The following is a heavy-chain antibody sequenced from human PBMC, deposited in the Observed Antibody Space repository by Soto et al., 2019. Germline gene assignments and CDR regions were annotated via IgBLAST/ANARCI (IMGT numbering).Heavy chain of an antibody. V-gene: IGHV3-23*01. D-gene: IGHD3-22*01. J-gene: IGHJ4*02. CDR1: GFTFSSYA. CDR3: AEAGPHYYDSSGYYV. CDR2: ISGSGGST. Sequence: GGSLRLSCAASGFTFSSYAMSWVRQAPGKGLEWVSAISGSGGSTYYADSVKGRFTISRDNSKNTLYLQMNSLRAEDTAVYYCAEAGPHYYDSSGYYVWGQGTLVTVSS.